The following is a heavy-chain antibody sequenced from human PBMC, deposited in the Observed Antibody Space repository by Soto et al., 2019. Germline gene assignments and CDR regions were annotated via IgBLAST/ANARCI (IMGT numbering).Heavy chain of an antibody. V-gene: IGHV4-59*08. CDR3: ARRAYCGGDCYSAGYWYFDL. D-gene: IGHD2-21*02. Sequence: QVQLQESGPGLVKPSETLSLTCTVSGGSISSYYWSWIRQPPGKGLEWIGYIYYSGSTNYNPSLKSRVTTAVDTPKNQFSLKLSSVTAADTAVYYCARRAYCGGDCYSAGYWYFDLWGRGTLVTVSS. CDR1: GGSISSYY. CDR2: IYYSGST. J-gene: IGHJ2*01.